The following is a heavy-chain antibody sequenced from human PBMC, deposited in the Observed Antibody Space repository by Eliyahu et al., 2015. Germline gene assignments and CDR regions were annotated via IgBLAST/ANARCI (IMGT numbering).Heavy chain of an antibody. V-gene: IGHV2-26*01. Sequence: QVTLKESGPVLVKPTETLTLTCTVXGFSLXNAXXGVSWIRQPPGKALEWLAQIFSNDEKSYNTSLRRRLTISKDTSKSQVVLTMTNMDPVDTATYYCARIVWGLDYDILTYYTVSSWFDPWGQGTLVTVSS. D-gene: IGHD3-9*01. CDR2: IFSNDEK. J-gene: IGHJ5*02. CDR1: GFSLXNAXXG. CDR3: ARIVWGLDYDILTYYTVSSWFDP.